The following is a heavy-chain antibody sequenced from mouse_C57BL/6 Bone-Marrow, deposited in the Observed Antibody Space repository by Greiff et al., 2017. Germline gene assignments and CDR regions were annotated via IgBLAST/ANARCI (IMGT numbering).Heavy chain of an antibody. V-gene: IGHV14-4*01. J-gene: IGHJ4*01. Sequence: EVQLQQSGAELVRPGASVKLSCTASGFNIKDDYMHWVKQRPEQGLEWIGGIDPENGDTEYASKFQGKATITADTSSNTAYLQLSSLTSEDTAVYYCTSFLDYAMDYWGQGTSVTVSS. D-gene: IGHD1-2*01. CDR2: IDPENGDT. CDR1: GFNIKDDY. CDR3: TSFLDYAMDY.